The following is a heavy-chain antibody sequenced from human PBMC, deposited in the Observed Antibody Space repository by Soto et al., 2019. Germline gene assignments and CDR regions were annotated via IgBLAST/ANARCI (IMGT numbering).Heavy chain of an antibody. V-gene: IGHV4-34*01. Sequence: PSETLSLTCAVYGGSFRGYYWSWIRQPPGKGLEWIGEINHSGSTNYNPSLKSRVTISVDTSKNQFSLKLSSVTAADTAVYYCARAVSLYAAVVVADTSSGAHWFDPWGQGTLVTVSS. CDR3: ARAVSLYAAVVVADTSSGAHWFDP. CDR2: INHSGST. D-gene: IGHD2-15*01. CDR1: GGSFRGYY. J-gene: IGHJ5*02.